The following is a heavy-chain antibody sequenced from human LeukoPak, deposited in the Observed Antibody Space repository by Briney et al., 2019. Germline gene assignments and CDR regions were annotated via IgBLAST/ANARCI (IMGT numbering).Heavy chain of an antibody. V-gene: IGHV4-38-2*02. Sequence: SETLSLTCTVSGYSINSGYYWSWIRPPPGKRLEWIGSIYYSGSTYSNPTLKSRLTISVDTSKNQISLNLTSVTAADTAVYYCARFSSLYDSSEVFDYWGQGTLVTVSS. CDR3: ARFSSLYDSSEVFDY. J-gene: IGHJ4*02. D-gene: IGHD3-22*01. CDR2: IYYSGST. CDR1: GYSINSGYY.